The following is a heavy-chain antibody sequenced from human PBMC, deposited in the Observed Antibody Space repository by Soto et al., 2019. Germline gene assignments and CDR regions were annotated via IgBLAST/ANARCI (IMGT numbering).Heavy chain of an antibody. V-gene: IGHV4-4*02. CDR1: GASISSRTW. J-gene: IGHJ4*02. Sequence: QVQLQESGPGLVKPSETLSLTCAVSGASISSRTWWTWVRQSPGKGLEWIGEMYHNGGSNYNPSLKSRVAISTDTSKNQFSLTLTSVTAADTAMYYCTCCGHDYKIDNWSQGSLVTVSS. CDR3: TCCGHDYKIDN. D-gene: IGHD2-21*01. CDR2: MYHNGGS.